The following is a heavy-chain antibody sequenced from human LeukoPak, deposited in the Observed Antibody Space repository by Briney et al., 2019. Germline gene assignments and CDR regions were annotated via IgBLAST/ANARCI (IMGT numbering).Heavy chain of an antibody. D-gene: IGHD5-24*01. J-gene: IGHJ4*02. V-gene: IGHV3-7*05. CDR1: EFTFSSSW. CDR3: ARNRGWLQFDY. CDR2: IHPDGSEK. Sequence: GGSRRLSCEASEFTFSSSWMDWVRQAPGKGLEWVASIHPDGSEKYYVDSVKGRFTISRDNARNSVYLQMSSLRAEDTAVYYCARNRGWLQFDYWGPGTRVTVSS.